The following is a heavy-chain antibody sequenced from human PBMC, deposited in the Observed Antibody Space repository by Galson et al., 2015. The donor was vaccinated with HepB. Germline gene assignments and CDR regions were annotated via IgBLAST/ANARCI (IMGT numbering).Heavy chain of an antibody. CDR1: GFTFSSYA. CDR2: ISGSGGRT. J-gene: IGHJ4*02. V-gene: IGHV3-23*01. D-gene: IGHD6-19*01. Sequence: SLRLSCADSGFTFSSYAMSWVRQAPGKGLEWVSAISGSGGRTYYADSVKVRFTISRANSKNTLYLPMNSLRAEDTVVYYCTNDRQWLVSGYWGQETLVAVSS. CDR3: TNDRQWLVSGY.